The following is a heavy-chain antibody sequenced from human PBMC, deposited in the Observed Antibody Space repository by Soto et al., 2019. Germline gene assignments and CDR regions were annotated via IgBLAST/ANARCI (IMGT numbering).Heavy chain of an antibody. CDR3: AMTEPERRAFDI. V-gene: IGHV1-69*06. D-gene: IGHD1-1*01. Sequence: ASVKVSCKASGGTFSSYAISWVRQAPGQGLEWMGGIIPIFGTANYAQKFQGRVTITADKSTSTAYMELSSLRSEDTAVYYCAMTEPERRAFDIWGRGTMVTVSS. J-gene: IGHJ3*02. CDR2: IIPIFGTA. CDR1: GGTFSSYA.